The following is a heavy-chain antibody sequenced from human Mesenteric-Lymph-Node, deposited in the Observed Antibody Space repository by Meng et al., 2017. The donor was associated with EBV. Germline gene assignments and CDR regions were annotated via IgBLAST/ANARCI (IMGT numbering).Heavy chain of an antibody. D-gene: IGHD2-8*02. J-gene: IGHJ5*02. V-gene: IGHV4-34*01. CDR3: ARDYCTGGVCYPYNWFDP. CDR1: VGSFSGYF. CDR2: ISQSGST. Sequence: QVHLQQWGAGLLKPSEXLSLTCAVYVGSFSGYFSTWIRQPPGKGLEWIGEISQSGSTNYNPSLKSRVTISVDTSKNQFSLKLSSVTAADTAVYYCARDYCTGGVCYPYNWFDPWGQGTLVTVSS.